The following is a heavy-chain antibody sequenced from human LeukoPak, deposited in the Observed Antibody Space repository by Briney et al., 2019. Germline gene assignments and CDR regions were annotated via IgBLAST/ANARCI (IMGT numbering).Heavy chain of an antibody. Sequence: ASVKVSCKASGYTFTSYAMHWVRQAPGQRLEWMGWINAGNGNTKYSQKFQGRVTITRDTSASTAYMELSSLRSEDTAVYYCARDADPGYYDSSGYSPLVYWGQGTLVTVSS. D-gene: IGHD3-22*01. CDR2: INAGNGNT. CDR1: GYTFTSYA. CDR3: ARDADPGYYDSSGYSPLVY. V-gene: IGHV1-3*01. J-gene: IGHJ4*02.